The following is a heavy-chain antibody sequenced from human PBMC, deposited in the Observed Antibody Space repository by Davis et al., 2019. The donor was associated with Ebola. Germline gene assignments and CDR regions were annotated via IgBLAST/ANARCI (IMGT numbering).Heavy chain of an antibody. CDR1: GFTFDDYG. J-gene: IGHJ4*02. D-gene: IGHD5-18*01. Sequence: GESLKISCAASGFTFDDYGMSWVRQAPGKGLVWVSRINSDGSSTSYADSVKGRFTISRDNAKNTLYLQMNSLRAEDTAVYYCARGGLLDYWGQGTLVTVSS. V-gene: IGHV3-74*01. CDR2: INSDGSST. CDR3: ARGGLLDY.